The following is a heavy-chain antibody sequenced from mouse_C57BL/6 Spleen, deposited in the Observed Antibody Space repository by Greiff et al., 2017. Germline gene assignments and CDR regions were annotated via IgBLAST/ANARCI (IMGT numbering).Heavy chain of an antibody. V-gene: IGHV1-55*01. CDR2: IYPGSGST. Sequence: QVQLKQPGAELVKPGASVKMSCKASGYTFTSYWITWVKQRPGQGLEWIGDIYPGSGSTNYNEKFKSKATLTVDTSSSTAYMQRSSLTSEDSAVYYCAKIYGNYFGYWGQGTTLTVSS. J-gene: IGHJ2*01. CDR3: AKIYGNYFGY. CDR1: GYTFTSYW. D-gene: IGHD2-1*01.